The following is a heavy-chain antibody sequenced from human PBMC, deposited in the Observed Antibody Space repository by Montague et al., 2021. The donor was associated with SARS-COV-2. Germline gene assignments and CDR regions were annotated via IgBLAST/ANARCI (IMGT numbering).Heavy chain of an antibody. D-gene: IGHD2-21*01. CDR2: INHSGTT. V-gene: IGHV4-34*01. Sequence: SETLSLTCAVYGGSFSGYYWTWIRQSPGKGLEWIAEINHSGTTNYNFNPSLRSRVTISVDTSKSRFSLKLSSVTAADTGVYYCARWDPQTLAVIGLRGKSASDYWGQGTLVTVSS. CDR3: ARWDPQTLAVIGLRGKSASDY. J-gene: IGHJ4*02. CDR1: GGSFSGYY.